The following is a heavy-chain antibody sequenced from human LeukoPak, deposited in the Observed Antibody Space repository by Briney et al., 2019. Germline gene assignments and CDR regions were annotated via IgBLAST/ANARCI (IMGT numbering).Heavy chain of an antibody. CDR3: ASSSWYGNDFDY. V-gene: IGHV4-59*11. CDR2: FYYSGST. Sequence: SETLSLTCTVSGGSISSHYWSWIRQPPGKGLEWIGHFYYSGSTNYNPSLKSRVTISVDTSKNQFSLKLSSVTAADTAVYYCASSSWYGNDFDYWGQGTLVTVSS. J-gene: IGHJ4*02. D-gene: IGHD6-13*01. CDR1: GGSISSHY.